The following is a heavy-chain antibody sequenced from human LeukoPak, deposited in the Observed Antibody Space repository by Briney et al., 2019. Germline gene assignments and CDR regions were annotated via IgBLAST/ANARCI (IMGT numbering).Heavy chain of an antibody. Sequence: SETLSLTCAVYGGSFSGYYWSWIRQPPGKGLEWIGEINHSGSTNYNPSLKSRVTISVDTSKNQFSLKLSSVTAADTAVYYCARAQYCGGDCYPHGDYWGQGTLVTVSS. CDR3: ARAQYCGGDCYPHGDY. J-gene: IGHJ4*02. D-gene: IGHD2-21*02. V-gene: IGHV4-34*01. CDR2: INHSGST. CDR1: GGSFSGYY.